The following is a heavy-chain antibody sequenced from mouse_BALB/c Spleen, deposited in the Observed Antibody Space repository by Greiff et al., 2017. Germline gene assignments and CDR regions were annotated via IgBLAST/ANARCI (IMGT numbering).Heavy chain of an antibody. V-gene: IGHV5-4*02. CDR3: ARDGRLRRFAY. D-gene: IGHD2-4*01. CDR2: ISDGGSYT. CDR1: GFTFSDYY. J-gene: IGHJ3*01. Sequence: EVQGVESGGGLVKPGGSLKLSCAASGFTFSDYYMYWVRQTPEKRLEWVATISDGGSYTYYPDSVKGRFTISRDNAKNNLYLQMSSLKSEDTAMYYCARDGRLRRFAYWGQGTLVTVSA.